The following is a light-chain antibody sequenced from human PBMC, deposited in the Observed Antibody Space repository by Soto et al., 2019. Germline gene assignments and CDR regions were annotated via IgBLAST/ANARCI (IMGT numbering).Light chain of an antibody. CDR3: QQRGSWPPT. J-gene: IGKJ5*01. CDR2: DAY. V-gene: IGKV3-11*01. Sequence: EVVLTQSPVTLSLSPGERATLSCMASQSFRGLLAWYQQKPGQAPRLLIYDAYNRATGIPPRFSGSGSGTDFTLTISSLEPEDFGVYYCQQRGSWPPTFGQGTRLEI. CDR1: QSFRGL.